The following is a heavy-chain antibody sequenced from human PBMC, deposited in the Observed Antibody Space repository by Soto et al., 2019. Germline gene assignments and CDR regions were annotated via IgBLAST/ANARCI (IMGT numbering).Heavy chain of an antibody. J-gene: IGHJ6*02. D-gene: IGHD3-16*02. CDR1: GGSISSYY. CDR2: IYYSGST. V-gene: IGHV4-59*01. Sequence: SETLSLTCTVSGGSISSYYWSWIRQPPGKGLEWIGYIYYSGSTNYNPSLKSRVTISEDTSKNQFSLKLSSVTAADTAVYYCARDREGDDYVWGSYRYTSYYGMDVWGQGTTVTVSS. CDR3: ARDREGDDYVWGSYRYTSYYGMDV.